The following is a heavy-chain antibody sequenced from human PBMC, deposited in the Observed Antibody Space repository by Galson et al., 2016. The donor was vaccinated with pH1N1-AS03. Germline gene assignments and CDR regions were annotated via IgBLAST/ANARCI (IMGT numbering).Heavy chain of an antibody. CDR1: GFSFSSYS. V-gene: IGHV3-23*01. J-gene: IGHJ4*02. D-gene: IGHD2-15*01. CDR2: ISAGGVTT. Sequence: SLRLSCAASGFSFSSYSMSWVRQAPGKGLEWVSAISAGGVTTYYADSVRGRFTISRDNSKKTLSLQMNGLRAEDTALYYCAREDSFGSGGFLSYDYWGLGTLVTVSS. CDR3: AREDSFGSGGFLSYDY.